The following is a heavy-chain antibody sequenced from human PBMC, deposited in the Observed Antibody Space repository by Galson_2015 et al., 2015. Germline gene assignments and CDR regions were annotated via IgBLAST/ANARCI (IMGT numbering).Heavy chain of an antibody. CDR3: ARGRWSSYGSGSYYSFDY. V-gene: IGHV3-7*01. CDR2: IEEDGSEK. D-gene: IGHD3-10*01. J-gene: IGHJ4*02. CDR1: GFTFSSYW. Sequence: SLRLSCAASGFTFSSYWMSWVRQAPGKGLEWVANIEEDGSEKYYVDSVKGRFTISRDNARNSLYLQMTSLRVEDTAVYYCARGRWSSYGSGSYYSFDYWGQGTLVTVSS.